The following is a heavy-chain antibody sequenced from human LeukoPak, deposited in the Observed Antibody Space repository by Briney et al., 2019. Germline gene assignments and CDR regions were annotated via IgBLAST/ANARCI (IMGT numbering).Heavy chain of an antibody. Sequence: ASVTVSCQASVGTFSSYAISWVRQPPAQGVEWMGRIIPILGIANYAQKFQGRVTITADKPTSTAYRELSRLRSEDPAVYYCARDNSGWHGDCWGEGTQVAVCS. J-gene: IGHJ4*02. V-gene: IGHV1-69*04. CDR1: VGTFSSYA. CDR2: IIPILGIA. CDR3: ARDNSGWHGDC. D-gene: IGHD6-19*01.